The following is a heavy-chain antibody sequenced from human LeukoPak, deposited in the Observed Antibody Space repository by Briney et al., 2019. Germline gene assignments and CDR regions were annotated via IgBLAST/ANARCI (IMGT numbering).Heavy chain of an antibody. CDR3: SRRYCSGGDCYSDY. D-gene: IGHD2-15*01. Sequence: GGSLRLSCEASGFTFGDSAIHWVRQASGKGLEWVGRIRSKADTYATTYAASVKGRFTISRDDSKSTAYLQMNSLITEDTAVYYCSRRYCSGGDCYSDYWGQGTLVTVSS. V-gene: IGHV3-73*01. CDR1: GFTFGDSA. CDR2: IRSKADTYAT. J-gene: IGHJ4*02.